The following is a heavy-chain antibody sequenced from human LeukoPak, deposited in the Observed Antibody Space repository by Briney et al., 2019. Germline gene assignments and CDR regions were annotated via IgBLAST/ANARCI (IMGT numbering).Heavy chain of an antibody. D-gene: IGHD5-18*01. Sequence: PGGSLRLSCAASGFTFDDYAMHWVRQAPGKGLEWVSGISWNSGSIGYADSVKGRFTISRDNAKNSLYLQMNSLRAEDTALYYCAKERAMVKTWGLLSTSFDYWGQGTLVTVSS. J-gene: IGHJ4*02. CDR1: GFTFDDYA. CDR3: AKERAMVKTWGLLSTSFDY. CDR2: ISWNSGSI. V-gene: IGHV3-9*01.